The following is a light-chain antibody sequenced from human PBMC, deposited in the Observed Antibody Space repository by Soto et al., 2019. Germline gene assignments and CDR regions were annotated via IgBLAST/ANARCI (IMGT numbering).Light chain of an antibody. CDR1: QSVTRTY. V-gene: IGKV3D-20*01. CDR2: DAS. Sequence: EIVLTQSPATLSLSPGERATLSCGASQSVTRTYLAWYQQKPGLAPRLLVYDASTRAAGTPERFSGSGSGTDFTLTINRLDPEDSAVYYCQQYGTLPLTFGGGTKVEIK. CDR3: QQYGTLPLT. J-gene: IGKJ4*01.